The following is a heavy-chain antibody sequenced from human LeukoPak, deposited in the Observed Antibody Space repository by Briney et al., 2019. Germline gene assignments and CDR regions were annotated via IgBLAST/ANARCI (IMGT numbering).Heavy chain of an antibody. CDR3: VRDGPSWGLL. V-gene: IGHV4-4*07. Sequence: KASETLSLTCTVSGGSIGTYYWSWIRQPAGKGLEWIGRVFTTGGANYNPSLKSRVTMSLDTSRNLFSLKQNSVTAADTAVYYCVRDGPSWGLLWGQGALVTVSS. J-gene: IGHJ4*02. CDR2: VFTTGGA. CDR1: GGSIGTYY. D-gene: IGHD7-27*01.